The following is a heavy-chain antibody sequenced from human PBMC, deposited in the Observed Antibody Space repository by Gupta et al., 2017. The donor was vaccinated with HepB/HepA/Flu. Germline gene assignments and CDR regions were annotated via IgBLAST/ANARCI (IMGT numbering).Heavy chain of an antibody. V-gene: IGHV3-33*01. J-gene: IGHJ4*02. CDR2: IWYDGINK. CDR1: GLPFSSYG. CDR3: ARDPADY. Sequence: QVQLVESGGGVVRPGRSLRLSCAASGLPFSSYGMNWVRPAPGKGLEWVAVIWYDGINKYYADSVKGRFTISRDNSKNTLYLQMNSLRAEDTAVYYCARDPADYWGQGTLVTVSS.